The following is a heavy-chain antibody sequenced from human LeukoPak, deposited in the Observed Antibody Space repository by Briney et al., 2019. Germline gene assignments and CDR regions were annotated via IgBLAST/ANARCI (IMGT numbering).Heavy chain of an antibody. CDR1: GFIFDDYG. J-gene: IGHJ6*04. V-gene: IGHV3-20*04. D-gene: IGHD3-10*02. CDR2: INWNGGNT. Sequence: GGSLRLSCAASGFIFDDYGMSWVRQAPGKGLEWVSGINWNGGNTDYADSVKGRFTISRDNAKNSLYLQMNSLRAEDTAVYYCAELGITMIGGVWGKGTTVTISS. CDR3: AELGITMIGGV.